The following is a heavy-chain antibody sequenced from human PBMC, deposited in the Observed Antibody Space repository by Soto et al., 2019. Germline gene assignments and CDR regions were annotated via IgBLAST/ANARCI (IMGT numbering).Heavy chain of an antibody. Sequence: QVQLQESGPGLVKPSQTLSLTCTVSGGSISSGGYYWSWIRQHPGKGLEWIGYIYYSGSTYYNPSLKSRATISVDTSKNQFTLKMSSVTDADTAEYYCARVKKYWDSSGNWFDTWGQGTLVTVSS. D-gene: IGHD3-22*01. J-gene: IGHJ5*02. V-gene: IGHV4-31*03. CDR1: GGSISSGGYY. CDR2: IYYSGST. CDR3: ARVKKYWDSSGNWFDT.